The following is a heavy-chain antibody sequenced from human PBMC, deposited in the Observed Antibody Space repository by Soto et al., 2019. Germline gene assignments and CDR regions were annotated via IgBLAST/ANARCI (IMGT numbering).Heavy chain of an antibody. CDR2: IDGSGYT. D-gene: IGHD3-3*01. CDR1: GGSISTGGYY. Sequence: PSETLSLTCTVSGGSISTGGYYWSWIRQYPGKGLEWLGSIDGSGYTFYNPSLQSRLTLSMDTSKNQFSLKLSSATAADTAVYFCARKQAGFFYGIDYWGQGTRVTVSS. V-gene: IGHV4-31*03. J-gene: IGHJ4*02. CDR3: ARKQAGFFYGIDY.